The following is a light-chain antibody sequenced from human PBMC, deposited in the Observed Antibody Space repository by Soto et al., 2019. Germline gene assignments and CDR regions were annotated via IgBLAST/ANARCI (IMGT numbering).Light chain of an antibody. Sequence: EIVLTQSPATLSVSPGGRATLSCRASQSVGNTLAWYQQQPGQTPRLLIYGASTTATGIPARFSGSGSGTELTLTIDRLQYEDFAVYYCQQNLGVHTFGQGTKVDI. V-gene: IGKV3-15*01. CDR1: QSVGNT. CDR3: QQNLGVHT. CDR2: GAS. J-gene: IGKJ1*01.